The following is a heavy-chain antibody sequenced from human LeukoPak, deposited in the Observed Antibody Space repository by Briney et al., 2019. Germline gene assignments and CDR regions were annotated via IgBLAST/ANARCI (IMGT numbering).Heavy chain of an antibody. D-gene: IGHD5-24*01. CDR2: INPNSGGT. J-gene: IGHJ4*02. CDR3: ARGKREDGYNLDY. Sequence: GASVKVSCKTSGYTFTGYYIHWVRQAPGQGLEWMGWINPNSGGTNYAQKFQGRVTMTRDTSISTAYLELNRLRSDDTAVYYCARGKREDGYNLDYWGQGTLVTASS. V-gene: IGHV1-2*02. CDR1: GYTFTGYY.